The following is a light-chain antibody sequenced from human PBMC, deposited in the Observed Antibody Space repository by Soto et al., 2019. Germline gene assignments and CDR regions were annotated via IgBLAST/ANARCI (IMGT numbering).Light chain of an antibody. J-gene: IGLJ3*02. Sequence: QSALTQPPSASGSPGQSVTISCTGTSSDVGGYNYVSWYQQHPGKAPKVMIYEVSERPSGVPDRFSGSKSGNTASLTVSGLQAEDEADYSCSSYAGSNNLVFGGGTKLTVL. CDR3: SSYAGSNNLV. V-gene: IGLV2-8*01. CDR1: SSDVGGYNY. CDR2: EVS.